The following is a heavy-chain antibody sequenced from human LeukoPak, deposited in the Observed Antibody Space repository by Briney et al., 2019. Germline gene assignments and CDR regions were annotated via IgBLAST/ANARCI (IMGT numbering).Heavy chain of an antibody. J-gene: IGHJ4*02. Sequence: SETLSLTCTVSGGSISNYYWNWIRQPPGKGPEWIGYIHYSGSTNYNPSLKSRVTISVDTSKNQFSLKLSSVTAADTAVYYCARAGGYYTSGSYLGYWGQGTLVTVSS. CDR3: ARAGGYYTSGSYLGY. V-gene: IGHV4-59*01. CDR2: IHYSGST. D-gene: IGHD3-10*01. CDR1: GGSISNYY.